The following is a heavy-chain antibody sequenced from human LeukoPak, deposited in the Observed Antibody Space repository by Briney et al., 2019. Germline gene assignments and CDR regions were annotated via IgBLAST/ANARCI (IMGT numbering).Heavy chain of an antibody. CDR3: LAATVFDY. CDR2: ISTSGDT. Sequence: PSETLSLTCTVSGGSISTYYCSWIRQPAGKGLEWIGRISTSGDTNYNPSLKSRVTISVDTSKNQFSLKLSSVTAADTGVLEVLAATVFDYWGQGTLVTVSS. V-gene: IGHV4-4*07. CDR1: GGSISTYY. J-gene: IGHJ4*02. D-gene: IGHD2-15*01.